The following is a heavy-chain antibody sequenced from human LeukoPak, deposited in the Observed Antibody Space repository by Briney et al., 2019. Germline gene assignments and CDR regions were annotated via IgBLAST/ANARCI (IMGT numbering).Heavy chain of an antibody. Sequence: AGGSLRLSCAASGFTFSSYWMSWVRQAPGKGLEWVANIKQDGSEKYYVDSVKGRFTISRDNAKNSLYLQMNSLRAEDTAVYYCARARALYYDFWSGYYSRTPSGGFDYWGQGTLVTVSS. CDR3: ARARALYYDFWSGYYSRTPSGGFDY. D-gene: IGHD3-3*01. CDR2: IKQDGSEK. J-gene: IGHJ4*02. V-gene: IGHV3-7*01. CDR1: GFTFSSYW.